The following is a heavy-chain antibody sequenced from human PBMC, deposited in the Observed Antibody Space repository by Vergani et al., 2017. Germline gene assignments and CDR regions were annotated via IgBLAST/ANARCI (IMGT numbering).Heavy chain of an antibody. CDR3: AREGYSGYVSVVY. CDR1: GFTVSSNY. CDR2: IYSGGST. V-gene: IGHV3-53*02. J-gene: IGHJ4*02. Sequence: EVQLVETGGGLIQPGGSLRLSCAASGFTVSSNYMSWVRQAPGKGLEWVSVIYSGGSTYYADSVKGRSTISRDNSKNTLYLQMNSLRAEDTAVYYCAREGYSGYVSVVYWGQGTLVTVSS. D-gene: IGHD5-12*01.